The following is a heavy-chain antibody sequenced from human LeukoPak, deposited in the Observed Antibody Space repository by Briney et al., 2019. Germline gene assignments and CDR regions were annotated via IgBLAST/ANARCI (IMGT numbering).Heavy chain of an antibody. J-gene: IGHJ4*02. CDR2: IYSGGST. CDR3: ATIGGDYVSFAN. Sequence: GGSLRLSCAASEFTVSSNYMSWVRQAPGKGLEWVSVIYSGGSTYYADSVKGRFTISRHNSKNTLYLQMNSLRGEDTAVYYCATIGGDYVSFANWGQGTLVTVTS. CDR1: EFTVSSNY. V-gene: IGHV3-53*04. D-gene: IGHD4-17*01.